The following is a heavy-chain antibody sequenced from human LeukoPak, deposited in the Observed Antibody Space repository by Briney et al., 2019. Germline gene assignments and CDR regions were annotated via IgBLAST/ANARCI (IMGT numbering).Heavy chain of an antibody. CDR2: IYSGGNT. CDR1: GFTVSSNY. Sequence: GGSLRLSCVASGFTVSSNYMSWVRQAPGKGLEWVSVIYSGGNTHYTDSVKGRFTISRDNSKNTLYLQMNNLRAEDTAIYYCARYSGDYSANLYYFDYWGQGTLVTVSS. V-gene: IGHV3-53*01. J-gene: IGHJ4*02. CDR3: ARYSGDYSANLYYFDY. D-gene: IGHD4-23*01.